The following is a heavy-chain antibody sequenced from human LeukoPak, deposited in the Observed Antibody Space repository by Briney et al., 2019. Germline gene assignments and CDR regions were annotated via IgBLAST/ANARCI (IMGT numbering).Heavy chain of an antibody. CDR1: GFTFSTSW. D-gene: IGHD6-19*01. J-gene: IGHJ4*02. V-gene: IGHV3-74*01. Sequence: GGSLRLSCAASGFTFSTSWMHWVRQAPGKGLVSVSRINSDGTYTTYADSVKGRFTISRDKAKNTVYLQMRSLRAEDTAVYYCVREDSSGWSFDYWGQGTLVTVSS. CDR2: INSDGTYT. CDR3: VREDSSGWSFDY.